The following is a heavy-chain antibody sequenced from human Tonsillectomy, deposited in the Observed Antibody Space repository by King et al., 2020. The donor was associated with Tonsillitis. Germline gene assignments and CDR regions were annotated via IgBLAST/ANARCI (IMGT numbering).Heavy chain of an antibody. J-gene: IGHJ4*02. V-gene: IGHV5-51*01. D-gene: IGHD3-22*01. CDR2: IYPGDSDT. CDR1: GYSFTSYW. Sequence: QLVQSGAEVKKPGGSLKISCKGSGYSFTSYWIGWVRQMPGKGLEWMGIIYPGDSDTRDSPSFQGQVTISADKSISTAYLQWSSLKASDTAMYYCARIPMYYYDSSGYYYFDYWGQGTLVTVSS. CDR3: ARIPMYYYDSSGYYYFDY.